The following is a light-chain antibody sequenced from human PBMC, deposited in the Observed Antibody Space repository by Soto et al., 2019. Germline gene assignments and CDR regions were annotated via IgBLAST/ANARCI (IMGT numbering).Light chain of an antibody. V-gene: IGLV2-23*03. CDR3: CSYSGSRTFVL. J-gene: IGLJ2*01. CDR2: EGS. CDR1: SSDVGTNNL. Sequence: QSVLTQPASVSGSPGQSITISCTGTSSDVGTNNLVSWYQQLPGKAPRLIIYEGSKRPSGVSNRFSGSKSGNTASLTISGLQAEDEADYHCCSYSGSRTFVLFGGGTKVTVL.